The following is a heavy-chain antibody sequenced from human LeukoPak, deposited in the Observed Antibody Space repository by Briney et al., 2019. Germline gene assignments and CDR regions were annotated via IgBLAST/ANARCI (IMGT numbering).Heavy chain of an antibody. Sequence: GASVKVSCKASGYTFTSYGISWVRQAPGQGLEWMGWISAYNGNTNYAQKLQGRVTMTTDTSTSTAYMELRSLRSDDTAVYYCARGDDSSGYYEGFDYWGQGTLVTVSS. CDR1: GYTFTSYG. CDR2: ISAYNGNT. CDR3: ARGDDSSGYYEGFDY. J-gene: IGHJ4*02. V-gene: IGHV1-18*01. D-gene: IGHD3-22*01.